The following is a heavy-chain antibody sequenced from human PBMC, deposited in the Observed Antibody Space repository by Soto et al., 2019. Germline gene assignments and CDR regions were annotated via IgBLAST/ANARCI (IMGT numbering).Heavy chain of an antibody. CDR2: ISSSSSYI. V-gene: IGHV3-21*01. CDR3: ARSLRLGELSPPLFDY. D-gene: IGHD3-16*02. J-gene: IGHJ4*02. CDR1: GFTFSSYS. Sequence: GGSLRLSCAASGFTFSSYSMNWVRQAPGKGLEWVSSISSSSSYIYYADSVKGRFTISRDNAKNSLYLQMNSLRAEDTAVYYCARSLRLGELSPPLFDYWGQGTLVTVSS.